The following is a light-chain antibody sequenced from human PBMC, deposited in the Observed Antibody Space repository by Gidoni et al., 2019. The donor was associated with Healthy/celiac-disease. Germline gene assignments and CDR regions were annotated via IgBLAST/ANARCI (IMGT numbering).Light chain of an antibody. J-gene: IGKJ4*01. CDR1: QSISSW. V-gene: IGKV1-5*01. CDR3: QQYNSYLLT. Sequence: DIQLTHSPSTLSASVGDRVTITCRASQSISSWLAWYQQKPGKAPKLLIYDASSLESGVPSRFSGSGSGTEFTLTISSLQPEDFATYYCQQYNSYLLTFGGGTKVEIK. CDR2: DAS.